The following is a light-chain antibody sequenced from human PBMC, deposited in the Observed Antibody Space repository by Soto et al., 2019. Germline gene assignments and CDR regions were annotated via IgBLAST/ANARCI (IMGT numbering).Light chain of an antibody. CDR3: SSYTTSTTRV. J-gene: IGLJ1*01. CDR1: SSDVGAYNY. Sequence: QAVLTQPASVSGSPGQSITISCTGTSSDVGAYNYVSWYQHHPGNAPKLLIYDVSTRPSGVSNRFSGSKSGNTASLTISGLQAEDEADYYCSSYTTSTTRVFGTETKLTVL. V-gene: IGLV2-14*03. CDR2: DVS.